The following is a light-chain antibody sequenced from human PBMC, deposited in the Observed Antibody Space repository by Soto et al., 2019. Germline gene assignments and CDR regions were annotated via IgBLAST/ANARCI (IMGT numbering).Light chain of an antibody. J-gene: IGLJ2*01. V-gene: IGLV4-60*03. Sequence: QSVLTQSSSASAYLGSSVKLTCTLSSGHSSYIIAWHQQQPGKAPRYLMKLEGSGSYNKGSGVPHRFSGSSSGADRYLTISNLLSEDEADYYCETWDSNTRVFGGGTKLTVL. CDR1: SGHSSYI. CDR3: ETWDSNTRV. CDR2: LEGSGSY.